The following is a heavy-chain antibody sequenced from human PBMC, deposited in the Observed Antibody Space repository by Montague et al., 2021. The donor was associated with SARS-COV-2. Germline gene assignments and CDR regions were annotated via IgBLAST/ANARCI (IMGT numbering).Heavy chain of an antibody. CDR1: GFSLNTDGVG. D-gene: IGHD3-3*01. Sequence: PALVKPTQTLTLTCVFSGFSLNTDGVGVAWIRRPPGKVLEWLALIYWDGDQRYSPSLKTRVTITKGTSRNRVVLTMTNLDPVDTATYYCARRYDFYRAEAFDVWGQEKMVAVSS. CDR2: IYWDGDQ. V-gene: IGHV2-5*02. CDR3: ARRYDFYRAEAFDV. J-gene: IGHJ3*01.